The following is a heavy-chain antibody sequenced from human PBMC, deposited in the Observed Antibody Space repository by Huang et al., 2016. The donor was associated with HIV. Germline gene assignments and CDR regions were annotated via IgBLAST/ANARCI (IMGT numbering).Heavy chain of an antibody. V-gene: IGHV4-39*02. CDR2: IYYSGST. Sequence: QLQLQESGPGLVKPSETLSLTCTVSGGSIRSDKYYWGWIRQPPGKGLEWIGRIYYSGSTYYNPALKRRGTITVDTSKNHFSLRMRSVTAADTAVYYCARLPGSITMIRGVITDPYWGQGTLVTVSS. CDR1: GGSIRSDKYY. J-gene: IGHJ4*02. D-gene: IGHD3-10*01. CDR3: ARLPGSITMIRGVITDPY.